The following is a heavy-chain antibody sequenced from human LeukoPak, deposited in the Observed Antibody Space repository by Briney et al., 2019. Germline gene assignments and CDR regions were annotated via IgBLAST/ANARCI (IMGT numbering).Heavy chain of an antibody. J-gene: IGHJ4*02. CDR1: GGSISSSSYY. CDR3: ARHVSPGIAAAGFYY. V-gene: IGHV4-39*01. CDR2: IYYSGST. Sequence: SETLSLTCTVSGGSISSSSYYWGWIRQPPGKGLEWIGSIYYSGSTYYNPSLKSRVTISVDTSKNQFSLKLSSVTAADTAVYYCARHVSPGIAAAGFYYWGQGTLVTVSS. D-gene: IGHD6-13*01.